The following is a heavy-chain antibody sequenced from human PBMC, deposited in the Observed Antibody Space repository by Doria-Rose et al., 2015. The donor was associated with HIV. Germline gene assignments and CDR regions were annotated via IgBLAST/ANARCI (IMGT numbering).Heavy chain of an antibody. D-gene: IGHD3-3*01. V-gene: IGHV3-9*01. CDR1: GFSFESYA. J-gene: IGHJ6*03. CDR3: AKAPIIGPKYYFYMDV. Sequence: VQLVQSGGGLVQPGRSLRLSCVGSGFSFESYAMHWVRLAPGKGLGWVAGISWDSGAKGNADSVEVRFTISRDNAKKSVYLEMRSLRPEDTAFYYCAKAPIIGPKYYFYMDVWGKGTSVTVSS. CDR2: ISWDSGAK.